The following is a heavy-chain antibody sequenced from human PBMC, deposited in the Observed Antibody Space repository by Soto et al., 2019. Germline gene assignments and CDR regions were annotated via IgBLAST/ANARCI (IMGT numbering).Heavy chain of an antibody. CDR1: GFSFTNAW. D-gene: IGHD6-6*01. CDR3: TTSGPHRSSSLWFDP. Sequence: EVQLVESGGGLVEPGGSLRLSCAASGFSFTNAWMTWVRQAPGKGLEWVGRIKTTTDGGTTDYAAPVKGRFTISRDDSKHTLHLQMNSLKTEDTAVHYCTTSGPHRSSSLWFDPGGQGTLVTVSP. CDR2: IKTTTDGGTT. V-gene: IGHV3-15*01. J-gene: IGHJ5*02.